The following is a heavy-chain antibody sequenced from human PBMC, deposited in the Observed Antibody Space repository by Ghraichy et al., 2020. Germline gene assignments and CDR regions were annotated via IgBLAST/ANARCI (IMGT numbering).Heavy chain of an antibody. CDR1: GGSVSSGSYY. Sequence: SETLSLTCTVSGGSVSSGSYYWSWIQQPPGKGLEWIGYIYYSGSTNYNPSLKSRVTISVDTSKNQFSLKLSSVTAADTAVYYCARDGDSNDAFDIWGQGTMVTVSS. V-gene: IGHV4-61*01. CDR3: ARDGDSNDAFDI. CDR2: IYYSGST. J-gene: IGHJ3*02. D-gene: IGHD6-13*01.